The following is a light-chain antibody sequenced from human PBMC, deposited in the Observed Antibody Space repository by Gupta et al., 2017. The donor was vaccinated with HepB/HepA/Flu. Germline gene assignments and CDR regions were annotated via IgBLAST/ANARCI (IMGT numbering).Light chain of an antibody. V-gene: IGLV2-23*02. CDR3: CSYASTTVV. CDR1: RSDVGSYNL. CDR2: EVN. Sequence: QSALTQPASVSAYPGQSIPISRTGTRSDVGSYNLVSWYQQHPGKAPKLLIYEVNKWASGVSDRFSGSKSGNTASLTISGLQAEDEADYYCCSYASTTVVFGGGTKLTVL. J-gene: IGLJ2*01.